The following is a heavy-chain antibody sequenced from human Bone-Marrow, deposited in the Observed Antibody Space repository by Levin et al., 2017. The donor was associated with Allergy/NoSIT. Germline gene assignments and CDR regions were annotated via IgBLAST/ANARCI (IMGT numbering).Heavy chain of an antibody. Sequence: GESLKISCAASGFTFSSYAMSWVRQAPGKGLEWVSAISGSGGSTYYADSVKGRFTISRDNSKNTLYLQMNSLRAEDTAVYYCAKGPLYAFDIWGQGTMVTVSS. CDR2: ISGSGGST. CDR3: AKGPLYAFDI. J-gene: IGHJ3*02. V-gene: IGHV3-23*01. CDR1: GFTFSSYA.